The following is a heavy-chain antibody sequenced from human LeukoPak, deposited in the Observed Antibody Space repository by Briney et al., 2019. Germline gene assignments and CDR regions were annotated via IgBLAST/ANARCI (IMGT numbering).Heavy chain of an antibody. CDR2: ISYDGSNK. J-gene: IGHJ4*02. CDR1: GFTFSSYA. D-gene: IGHD6-13*01. Sequence: GGSLRLSCAASGFTFSSYAMHWVRQAPGKGLEWVAVISYDGSNKYYAGSVKGRFTISRDNSKNTLYLQMNSLRAEDTAVYYCARGTAAASGGWGQGTLVTVSS. V-gene: IGHV3-30-3*01. CDR3: ARGTAAASGG.